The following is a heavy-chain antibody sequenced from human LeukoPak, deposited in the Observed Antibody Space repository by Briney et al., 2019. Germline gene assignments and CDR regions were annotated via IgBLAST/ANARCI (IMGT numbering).Heavy chain of an antibody. Sequence: PGESLKISCKGSGYSFSDYWIGWVRQMPGKGLEWMGIIYPGDSDTRYSPSFQGQVTISADKSINTAYLQWSSLKASDTAMYYCARHYDSTAPRDYWGQGTLVTVSS. D-gene: IGHD3-22*01. CDR1: GYSFSDYW. J-gene: IGHJ4*02. CDR2: IYPGDSDT. V-gene: IGHV5-51*01. CDR3: ARHYDSTAPRDY.